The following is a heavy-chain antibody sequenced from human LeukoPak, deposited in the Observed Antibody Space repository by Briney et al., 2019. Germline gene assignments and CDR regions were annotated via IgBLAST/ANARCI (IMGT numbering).Heavy chain of an antibody. J-gene: IGHJ4*02. CDR1: GFTFRSYA. CDR2: ISYDGSNK. V-gene: IGHV3-30-3*01. Sequence: PGGSLRLSCAGSGFTFRSYAMHWVRQAPGKGLEWVADISYDGSNKYYADSVKGRLTISRDNSKSTLYLQMNSLRAEDTATYYCARSPYYDILAGFYYYFDYWGQGTLVTVSS. D-gene: IGHD3-9*01. CDR3: ARSPYYDILAGFYYYFDY.